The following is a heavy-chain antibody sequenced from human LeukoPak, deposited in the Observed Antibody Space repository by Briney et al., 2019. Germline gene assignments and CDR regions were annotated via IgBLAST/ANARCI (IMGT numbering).Heavy chain of an antibody. D-gene: IGHD6-13*01. J-gene: IGHJ4*01. CDR1: GYTFNTYY. CDR3: ARDGSPARFDY. CDR2: INPSGGST. V-gene: IGHV1-46*02. Sequence: ASVKVSCTTSGYTFNTYYIHWVRQAPGQGLEWMGIINPSGGSTTYAQKFQGRVTMTRDTSTTTVYMELNNLKSADTAVYYCARDGSPARFDYWGHGTLVTVSS.